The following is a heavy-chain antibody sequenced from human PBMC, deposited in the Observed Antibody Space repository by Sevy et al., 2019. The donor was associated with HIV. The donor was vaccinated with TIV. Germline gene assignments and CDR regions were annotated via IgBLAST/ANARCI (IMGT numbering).Heavy chain of an antibody. J-gene: IGHJ6*02. CDR1: GFPFNGHS. V-gene: IGHV3-9*01. Sequence: GGSLRLSCAASGFPFNGHSRHWVRQVPGKGLEWVAGICWNSRNVGYADSVKGHFTISRDNANHFLYLEINTLRPEDTAFSYCVTDITRGCDGINCYPYYYSFYGLDVWGQGTTVTVSS. CDR3: VTDITRGCDGINCYPYYYSFYGLDV. D-gene: IGHD2-21*01. CDR2: ICWNSRNV.